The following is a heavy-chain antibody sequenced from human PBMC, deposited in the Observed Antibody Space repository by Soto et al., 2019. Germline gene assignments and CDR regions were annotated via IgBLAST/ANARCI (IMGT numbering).Heavy chain of an antibody. Sequence: GGSLRLSCAASGFTFSSYSMNWVRQAPGKGLEWVSYISSSSSTIYYADSVKGRFTISRDNAKNSLYLQMNSLRAEDTAVYYCASPGGLAVAGTTDYYYGMDVWGQGTTVTVS. D-gene: IGHD6-19*01. V-gene: IGHV3-48*01. CDR2: ISSSSSTI. J-gene: IGHJ6*02. CDR1: GFTFSSYS. CDR3: ASPGGLAVAGTTDYYYGMDV.